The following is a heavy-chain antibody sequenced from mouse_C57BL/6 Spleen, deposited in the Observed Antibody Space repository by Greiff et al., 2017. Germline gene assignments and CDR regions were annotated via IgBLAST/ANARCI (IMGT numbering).Heavy chain of an antibody. J-gene: IGHJ2*01. Sequence: EVKLMESGGGLVKPGGSLKLTCAASGFTFSSNAMSWVRQTPEKRLEWVATISDGGSYTYYPDNVKGRFTISRDNAKNNLYLQMSHLKSEDTAMYYCARDRANWDLYFDYWGQGTTLTVSS. CDR2: ISDGGSYT. V-gene: IGHV5-4*01. D-gene: IGHD4-1*01. CDR1: GFTFSSNA. CDR3: ARDRANWDLYFDY.